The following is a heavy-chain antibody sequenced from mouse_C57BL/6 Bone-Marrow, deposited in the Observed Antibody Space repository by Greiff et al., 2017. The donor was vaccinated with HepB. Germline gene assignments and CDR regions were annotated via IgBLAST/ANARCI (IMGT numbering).Heavy chain of an antibody. CDR3: ARPRYFRALAY. CDR1: GFTFSSYG. CDR2: ISSGGSYT. J-gene: IGHJ3*01. Sequence: EVQVVESGGDLVKPGGSLKLSCAASGFTFSSYGMSWVRQTPDKRLEWVATISSGGSYTYYPDSVKGRFTISRDNAKNTLYLQMSSLKSEDTAMYYCARPRYFRALAYWGQGTLVTVSA. V-gene: IGHV5-6*01. D-gene: IGHD2-12*01.